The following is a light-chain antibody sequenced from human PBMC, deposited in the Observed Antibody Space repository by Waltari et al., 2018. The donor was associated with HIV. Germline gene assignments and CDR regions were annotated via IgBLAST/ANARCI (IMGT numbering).Light chain of an antibody. CDR3: SSFTTSNSLL. V-gene: IGLV2-14*01. Sequence: QSALTQPASVSGSPGQSITVSCTGTSSDVGAYDFVSWYQQTPGMAPKLVIYEVSNRPSGISDRFSGSKSGNTASLTISGLQTEDEADYYCSSFTTSNSLLFGGGTKVTVL. CDR1: SSDVGAYDF. CDR2: EVS. J-gene: IGLJ2*01.